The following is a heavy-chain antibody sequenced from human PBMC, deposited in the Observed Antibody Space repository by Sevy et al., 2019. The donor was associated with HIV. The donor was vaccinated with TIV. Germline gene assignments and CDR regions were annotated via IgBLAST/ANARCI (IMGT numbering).Heavy chain of an antibody. CDR2: ISGSGRST. CDR1: GFTFSSYA. J-gene: IGHJ4*02. CDR3: AKADLIAAAGLIFDY. D-gene: IGHD6-13*01. Sequence: GGSLRLSCAASGFTFSSYAMSWVRQAPGKGLEWVSAISGSGRSTYYADSVKGRFTISRDNSKNTLYLQMNSLRAEDTAVYYCAKADLIAAAGLIFDYWGQGTLVTVSS. V-gene: IGHV3-23*01.